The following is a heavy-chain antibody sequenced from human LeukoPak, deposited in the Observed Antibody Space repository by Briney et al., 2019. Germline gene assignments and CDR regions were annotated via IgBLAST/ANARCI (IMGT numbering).Heavy chain of an antibody. V-gene: IGHV4-59*12. CDR1: GGSISSYY. CDR2: IHYSGST. CDR3: ARGRITMVRGVIRPSFFDY. J-gene: IGHJ4*02. D-gene: IGHD3-10*01. Sequence: SETLSLTCTVSGGSISSYYWSWIRQPPGKGLEWIGYIHYSGSTNYNPSLKSRVTISVDTSKNQFSLKLSSVTAADTAVYYCARGRITMVRGVIRPSFFDYWGQGTLVTVSS.